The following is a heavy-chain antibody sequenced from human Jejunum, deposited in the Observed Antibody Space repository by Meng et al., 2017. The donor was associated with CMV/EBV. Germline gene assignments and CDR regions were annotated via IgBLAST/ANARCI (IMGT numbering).Heavy chain of an antibody. J-gene: IGHJ4*02. V-gene: IGHV4-59*13. CDR1: GGSISNYY. D-gene: IGHD3-22*01. Sequence: SGGSISNYYWNWIRQPPGKRLEWIGHVYSSGRTNYNPSLKSRVTISVDSSKNQFSLRLSSVTAADTAIYYCARQYSYYYDVSANELDYWGRGTLVTVSS. CDR2: VYSSGRT. CDR3: ARQYSYYYDVSANELDY.